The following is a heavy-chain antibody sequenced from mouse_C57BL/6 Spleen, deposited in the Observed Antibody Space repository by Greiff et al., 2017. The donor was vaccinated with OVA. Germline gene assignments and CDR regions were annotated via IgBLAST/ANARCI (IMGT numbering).Heavy chain of an antibody. V-gene: IGHV1-15*01. CDR3: TGYSTRVTGGWFAY. D-gene: IGHD2-1*01. Sequence: VQLQQSGAELVRPGASVTLSCKASGYTFTDYEMHWVKQTPVHGLEWIGAIDPETGGTAYNQKFKGKAILTADKSSSTAYMEHRSLTSEDSAVYYCTGYSTRVTGGWFAYWGQGTLVTVSA. CDR2: IDPETGGT. CDR1: GYTFTDYE. J-gene: IGHJ3*01.